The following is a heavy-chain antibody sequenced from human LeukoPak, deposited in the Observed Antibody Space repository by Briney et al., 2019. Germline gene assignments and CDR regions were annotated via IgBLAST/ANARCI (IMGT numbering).Heavy chain of an antibody. CDR3: ARGPGAFDI. CDR1: GFMFSSYW. CDR2: INSDGSST. V-gene: IGHV3-74*01. J-gene: IGHJ3*02. D-gene: IGHD2-2*01. Sequence: GGSLRLSCVASGFMFSSYWMNWVRQAPGKGLVWVSRINSDGSSTSYADSVKGRFTISRDNAKNALFLQMNSLRAEDTAVYYCARGPGAFDIWGQGTMVTVSS.